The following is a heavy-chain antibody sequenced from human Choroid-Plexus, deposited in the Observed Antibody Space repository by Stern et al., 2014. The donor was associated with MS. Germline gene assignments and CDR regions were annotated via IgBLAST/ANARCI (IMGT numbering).Heavy chain of an antibody. CDR3: VXXXXEXNSAEYFPH. J-gene: IGHJ1*01. Sequence: VQLVESGGGVVQPGKSLRLSCAASGFTFKNYPMHWVRQAPGKGLEWVAGXSHDGSSQYYADSVKGRFTISRDNSKNTLYVQTDXXXXXXTAIYYCVXXXXEXNSAEYFPHWGQGALVTVSS. CDR2: XSHDGSSQ. D-gene: IGHD1/OR15-1a*01. CDR1: GFTFKNYP. V-gene: IGHV3-30-3*01.